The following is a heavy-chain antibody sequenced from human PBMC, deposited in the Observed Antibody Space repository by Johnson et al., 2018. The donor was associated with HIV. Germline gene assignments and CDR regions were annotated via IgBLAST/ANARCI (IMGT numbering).Heavy chain of an antibody. CDR1: GFTFSSYA. V-gene: IGHV3-30*04. Sequence: QMQLVESGGGVVQPGRSLRLSCAASGFTFSSYAMHWVRQAPGKGLEWVAVISYDGSNKYYADSVKGRFTISRDNSKNTLYLQMNSLRAEDTAVYYCAKTEDAFDIWGQGTMVTVSS. CDR3: AKTEDAFDI. CDR2: ISYDGSNK. J-gene: IGHJ3*02.